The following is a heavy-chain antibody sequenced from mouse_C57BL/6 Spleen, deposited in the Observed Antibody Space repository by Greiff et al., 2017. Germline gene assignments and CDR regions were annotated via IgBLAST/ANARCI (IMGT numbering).Heavy chain of an antibody. V-gene: IGHV1-15*01. CDR1: GYTFTDYE. Sequence: SGAELVRPGASVTLSCKASGYTFTDYEMHWVKQTPVHGLEWIGAIDPETGGTAYNQKFKGKAILTADKSSSTAYMELRSLTSEDSAVYYCTRDDGYYVRGAMDYWGQGTSVTVSS. D-gene: IGHD2-3*01. CDR2: IDPETGGT. J-gene: IGHJ4*01. CDR3: TRDDGYYVRGAMDY.